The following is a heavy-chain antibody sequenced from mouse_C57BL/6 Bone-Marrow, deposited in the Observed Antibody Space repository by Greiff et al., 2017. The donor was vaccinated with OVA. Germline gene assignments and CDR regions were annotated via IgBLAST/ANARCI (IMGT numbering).Heavy chain of an antibody. CDR2: IDPANGNT. V-gene: IGHV14-3*01. D-gene: IGHD1-1*01. CDR1: GFNIKNTY. J-gene: IGHJ2*01. Sequence: EVQVVESVAELVRPGASVKLSCTASGFNIKNTYMHWVKQRPEQGLEWIGRIDPANGNTKYAPKFQGKATITADTSSNTAYLQLSSLTSEDTAIYYCARPPPTVVAVPFDYWGQGTTLTVSS. CDR3: ARPPPTVVAVPFDY.